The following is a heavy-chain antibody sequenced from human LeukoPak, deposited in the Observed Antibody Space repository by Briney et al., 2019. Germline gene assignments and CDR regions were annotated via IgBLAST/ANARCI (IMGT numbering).Heavy chain of an antibody. Sequence: PSETLSLTCSVSGYSISSGNYWGWIRLPPGKGLQWIGSIYHSGSTYYNPSLKSRVTISVDTSKNQFSLKLSSVTAADTAVYYCARHAYSSGWYLTRLMFDYWGQGTLVTVSS. J-gene: IGHJ4*02. D-gene: IGHD6-19*01. CDR2: IYHSGST. CDR3: ARHAYSSGWYLTRLMFDY. CDR1: GYSISSGNY. V-gene: IGHV4-38-2*01.